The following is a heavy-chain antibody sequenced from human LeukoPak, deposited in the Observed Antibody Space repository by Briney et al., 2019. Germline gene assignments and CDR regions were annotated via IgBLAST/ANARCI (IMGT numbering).Heavy chain of an antibody. V-gene: IGHV4-59*08. CDR3: ARHEGYSSSWYNWSDP. CDR1: GGSISSYY. J-gene: IGHJ5*02. D-gene: IGHD6-13*01. CDR2: IYYSGST. Sequence: PSETLSLTCTVSGGSISSYYWSWIRQPPGKGLEWIGYIYYSGSTNYNPSLKSRVTISVDTSKNQFSLKLSSVTAADTAVYYCARHEGYSSSWYNWSDPWGQGTLVTVSS.